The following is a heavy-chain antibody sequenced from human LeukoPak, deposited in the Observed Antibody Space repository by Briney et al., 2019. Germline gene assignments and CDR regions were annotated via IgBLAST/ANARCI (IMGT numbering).Heavy chain of an antibody. CDR3: ARGRKYYYGSGEYGMDV. J-gene: IGHJ6*02. Sequence: ASVKVSCKASGYTFTSYGISWVRQAPGQGLEWMGWISAYNGNTNYAQKLQGRVTMTTDTSTSTAYMELRSLRSDDTAVYYCARGRKYYYGSGEYGMDVWGQGTTVTVSS. V-gene: IGHV1-18*01. CDR2: ISAYNGNT. D-gene: IGHD3-10*01. CDR1: GYTFTSYG.